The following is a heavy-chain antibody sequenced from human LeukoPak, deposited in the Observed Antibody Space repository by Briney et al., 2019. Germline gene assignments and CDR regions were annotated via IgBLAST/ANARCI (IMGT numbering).Heavy chain of an antibody. CDR3: ARGGNGYSYGYVFYYYYYMDV. CDR2: MNPNSGNT. CDR1: GYTFTSYD. V-gene: IGHV1-8*01. D-gene: IGHD5-18*01. J-gene: IGHJ6*03. Sequence: ASVKVSCKASGYTFTSYDINWVRQATGQGLEWMGWMNPNSGNTGYAQKFQGRVTMTRNTSISTAYMELSSLRPEDTAVYYCARGGNGYSYGYVFYYYYYMDVWGKGTTVTISS.